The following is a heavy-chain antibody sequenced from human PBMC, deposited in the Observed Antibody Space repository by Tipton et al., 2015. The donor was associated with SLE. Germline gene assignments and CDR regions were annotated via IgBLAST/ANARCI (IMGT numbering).Heavy chain of an antibody. J-gene: IGHJ4*02. D-gene: IGHD7-27*01. Sequence: LRLSCAVSGYSISSGYYWGWIRQPPGKGLEWIGSIYHSGSTYYNPSLKSRVTISVDTSKNQFSLKLSSVTAADTAVYYCARLPTGADWGQGTLVTVSS. CDR1: GYSISSGYY. CDR2: IYHSGST. V-gene: IGHV4-38-2*01. CDR3: ARLPTGAD.